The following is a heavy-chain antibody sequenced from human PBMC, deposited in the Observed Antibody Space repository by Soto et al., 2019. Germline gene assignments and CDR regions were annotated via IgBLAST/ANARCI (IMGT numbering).Heavy chain of an antibody. CDR1: GGSISTYY. Sequence: QVQLQESGPGLVKPSETLSLTCTVSGGSISTYYWSWIRQPPGKRLEWIGYINYSGSTNYNPSLKRRVTIAVDTSKNQFSLRLSSVTAADTAMYYCARSVGILTDPPAFDNWFDPWGQGTLVTVSS. V-gene: IGHV4-59*08. CDR3: ARSVGILTDPPAFDNWFDP. D-gene: IGHD3-9*01. J-gene: IGHJ5*02. CDR2: INYSGST.